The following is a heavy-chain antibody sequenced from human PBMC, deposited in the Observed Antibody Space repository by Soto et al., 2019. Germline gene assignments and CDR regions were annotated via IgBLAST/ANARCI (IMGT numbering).Heavy chain of an antibody. CDR1: GFAFSSSA. V-gene: IGHV3-23*01. D-gene: IGHD4-17*01. CDR2: ISVSGGTT. J-gene: IGHJ4*02. CDR3: ATLMTTVTSFDY. Sequence: GGSLRLSCAASGFAFSSSAMNWVRRAPGKGLEWVSTISVSGGTTYYADSVKGRFTISRDNSKNTLYVQMISLRAEDTAVYYCATLMTTVTSFDYWGQGALVTVSS.